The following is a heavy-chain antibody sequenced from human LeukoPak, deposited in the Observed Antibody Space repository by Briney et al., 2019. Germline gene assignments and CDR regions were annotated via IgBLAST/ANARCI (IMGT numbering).Heavy chain of an antibody. J-gene: IGHJ6*02. V-gene: IGHV3-7*05. CDR2: INQDGHEK. CDR3: VRDMDV. Sequence: PGGSLRLSCVASGFTFSSYWMTWVRQAPGKGLEWVANINQDGHEKNYVDSVKGRFTISRDNPNNSLYLQMNSLRAEDTAVYFCVRDMDVWAQGTTVTVSS. CDR1: GFTFSSYW.